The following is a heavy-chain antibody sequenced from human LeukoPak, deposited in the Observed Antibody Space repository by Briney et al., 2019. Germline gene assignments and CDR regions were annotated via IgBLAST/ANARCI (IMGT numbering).Heavy chain of an antibody. D-gene: IGHD5-18*01. Sequence: GGSLRLSCAASGFTFRSYGMHWVRQAPGKGLEWVSFIAYDANEKQYADSVKGRFTISRDNSKNTLYLQMNGLRDEDTAVYYCARDFVDTAMEDYFDYWGQGTLVTVSS. CDR2: IAYDANEK. J-gene: IGHJ4*02. CDR1: GFTFRSYG. CDR3: ARDFVDTAMEDYFDY. V-gene: IGHV3-30*03.